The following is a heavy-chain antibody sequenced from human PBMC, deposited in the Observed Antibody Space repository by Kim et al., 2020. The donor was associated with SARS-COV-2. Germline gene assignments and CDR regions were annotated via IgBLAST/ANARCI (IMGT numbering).Heavy chain of an antibody. D-gene: IGHD6-19*01. CDR3: ARRGIAVAGPDY. V-gene: IGHV5-10-1*01. J-gene: IGHJ4*02. Sequence: NSSPSFQGHVTISADKSISTAYLQWSSLKASDTAMYYCARRGIAVAGPDYWGQGTLVTVSS.